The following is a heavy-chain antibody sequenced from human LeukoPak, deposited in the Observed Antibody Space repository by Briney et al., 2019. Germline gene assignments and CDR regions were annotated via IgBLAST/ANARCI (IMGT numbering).Heavy chain of an antibody. D-gene: IGHD6-13*01. Sequence: GGSLRLSCSASGFTFSNYAMRWVRQAPGKGPEYVSAISSNGGSTYYADSVKGRFTISRDNSKNTLYLQMSSLRAEDTAVYYCAKDLAAAALAYWGQGTLVTVSS. V-gene: IGHV3-64D*06. CDR2: ISSNGGST. CDR1: GFTFSNYA. J-gene: IGHJ4*02. CDR3: AKDLAAAALAY.